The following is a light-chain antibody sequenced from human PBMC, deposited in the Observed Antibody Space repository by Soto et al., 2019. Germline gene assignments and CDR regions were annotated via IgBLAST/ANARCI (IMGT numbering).Light chain of an antibody. CDR2: DVS. Sequence: QSALTQPRSVSGSPGQSVTISCTGTSSDVGGYNYVSWYQQHPGKAPKVMIYDVSKRPSGVPDRFSGSKSGNTASLTISGLQAEDEGDYYCCSYVGSHSHYVFGTGTKLTVL. CDR3: CSYVGSHSHYV. CDR1: SSDVGGYNY. V-gene: IGLV2-11*01. J-gene: IGLJ1*01.